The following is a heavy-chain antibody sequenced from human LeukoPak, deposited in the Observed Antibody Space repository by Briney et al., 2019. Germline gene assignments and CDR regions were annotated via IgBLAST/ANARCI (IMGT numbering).Heavy chain of an antibody. Sequence: SETLSLTCTVSGGSISSYYWSWIRQPPGKGLEWIGYIYYSGSTNYNPSLKSRVTISVDTSKNQFSLKLSSVTAADTAVYYCARAHGRDGYNYGNFDYWGQGTLVTVSS. CDR3: ARAHGRDGYNYGNFDY. V-gene: IGHV4-59*01. J-gene: IGHJ4*02. CDR2: IYYSGST. CDR1: GGSISSYY. D-gene: IGHD5-24*01.